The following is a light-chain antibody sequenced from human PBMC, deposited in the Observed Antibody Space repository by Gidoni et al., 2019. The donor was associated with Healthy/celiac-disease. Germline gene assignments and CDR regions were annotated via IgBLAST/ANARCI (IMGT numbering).Light chain of an antibody. CDR3: QQLNSYFSFT. J-gene: IGKJ3*01. CDR2: AAS. CDR1: QGISSY. V-gene: IGKV1-9*01. Sequence: IQLTQSPSFLSASVGDRVTITCRASQGISSYLAWYQQKPGKAPKLLIYAASTLQSGVPSRFSGSGSGTEFTLTISSLQPEDFATYYWQQLNSYFSFTFGPGTKVDIK.